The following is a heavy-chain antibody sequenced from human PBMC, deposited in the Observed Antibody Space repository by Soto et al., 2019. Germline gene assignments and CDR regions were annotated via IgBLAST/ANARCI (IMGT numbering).Heavy chain of an antibody. CDR1: GFTFSPHA. CDR3: ARGIASSFYYSDY. CDR2: ISNFNNYI. V-gene: IGHV3-21*01. Sequence: AGSLRLSCAASGFTFSPHAMNWVRQAPGKGLERVSSISNFNNYIFYADSVKGRFTISRDNAKNSVYLQMNSLRDEDTAVYYCARGIASSFYYSDYWGQGTQVTVSS. D-gene: IGHD2-2*01. J-gene: IGHJ4*02.